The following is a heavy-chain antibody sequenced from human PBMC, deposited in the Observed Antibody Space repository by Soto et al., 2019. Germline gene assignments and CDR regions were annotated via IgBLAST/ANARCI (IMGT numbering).Heavy chain of an antibody. V-gene: IGHV3-30*18. CDR2: ISYDGSNK. D-gene: IGHD2-15*01. J-gene: IGHJ6*02. CDR1: GFTFSSYG. Sequence: GGSLRLSCAASGFTFSSYGMHWVRQAPGKGLEWVAVISYDGSNKYYADSVKGRFTISRDNSKNTLYLQMNSLRAEDTAVYYCAKARGQYCSGGSCPTLYYYYGMDVWGQGTTVTVSS. CDR3: AKARGQYCSGGSCPTLYYYYGMDV.